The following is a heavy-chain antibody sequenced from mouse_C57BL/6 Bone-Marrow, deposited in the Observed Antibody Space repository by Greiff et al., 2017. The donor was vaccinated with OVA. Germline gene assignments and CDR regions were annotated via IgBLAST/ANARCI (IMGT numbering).Heavy chain of an antibody. D-gene: IGHD1-1*01. Sequence: EVQLQQSGPELVKPGASVKIPCKASGYTFTDYNMDWVKQSHGKSLEWIGDINPNNGGTIYNQKFKGQATLTVDKSSSTAYMELRSLTSEDTAVYYCARFYGSSYVYYFDYWGQGTTLTVSS. CDR1: GYTFTDYN. J-gene: IGHJ2*01. CDR2: INPNNGGT. CDR3: ARFYGSSYVYYFDY. V-gene: IGHV1-18*01.